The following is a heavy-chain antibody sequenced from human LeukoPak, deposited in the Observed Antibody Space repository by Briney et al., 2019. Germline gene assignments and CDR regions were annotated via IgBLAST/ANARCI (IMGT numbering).Heavy chain of an antibody. Sequence: GGSLRLSCAASGFTFSSYWMSWVRQAPGKGLEWVANIKQDGSEKYYVDSVKGRFTISRDNAKNSLYLQMNSLRAEDTAVYYCAREWSDYYYGMDVWGQGTTVTVSS. D-gene: IGHD2-8*01. V-gene: IGHV3-7*01. J-gene: IGHJ6*02. CDR3: AREWSDYYYGMDV. CDR2: IKQDGSEK. CDR1: GFTFSSYW.